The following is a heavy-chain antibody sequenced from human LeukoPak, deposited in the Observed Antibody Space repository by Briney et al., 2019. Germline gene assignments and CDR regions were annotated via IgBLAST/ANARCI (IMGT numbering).Heavy chain of an antibody. V-gene: IGHV1-3*01. CDR1: GYTFTSYA. J-gene: IGHJ4*02. CDR2: INAGNGNT. Sequence: GASVKVSCKASGYTFTSYAMHWVRQAPGQRLEWMGWINAGNGNTKYSQKFQGRVTITRDTSASTAYMELSSLRSEDTAVYYCARVASFPLAAAGDYYFDYWGQGTLVTVSS. CDR3: ARVASFPLAAAGDYYFDY. D-gene: IGHD6-13*01.